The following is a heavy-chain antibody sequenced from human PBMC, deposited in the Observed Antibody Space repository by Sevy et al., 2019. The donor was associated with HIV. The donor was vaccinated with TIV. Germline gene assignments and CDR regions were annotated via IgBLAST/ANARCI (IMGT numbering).Heavy chain of an antibody. J-gene: IGHJ3*02. CDR2: ISSSSSYI. V-gene: IGHV3-21*01. CDR3: AREGVGATTCDAFDI. D-gene: IGHD1-26*01. CDR1: GFTFSSYS. Sequence: GGSLRLSCAASGFTFSSYSMNWVRQAPGKGLEWVSSISSSSSYIYYADSVKGRFTISRDNAKNSLYLQMNSLRAEDTAVYYCAREGVGATTCDAFDIWGQGTMVTVSS.